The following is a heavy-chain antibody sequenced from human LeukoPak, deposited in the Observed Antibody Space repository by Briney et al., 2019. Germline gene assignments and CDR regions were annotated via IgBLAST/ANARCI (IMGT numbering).Heavy chain of an antibody. D-gene: IGHD6-13*01. CDR1: GFTFSNAW. V-gene: IGHV3-15*01. J-gene: IGHJ4*02. CDR2: IKSKTDGGTT. CDR3: TTGIAAAGNHDY. Sequence: GGSLRLSCAASGFTFSNAWMSWVRQAPGKGLEWVGRIKSKTDGGTTDYAAPVKGRLTISRDDSKNTLYLQMNSLKTEDTAVYYCTTGIAAAGNHDYWGQGTLVTVSS.